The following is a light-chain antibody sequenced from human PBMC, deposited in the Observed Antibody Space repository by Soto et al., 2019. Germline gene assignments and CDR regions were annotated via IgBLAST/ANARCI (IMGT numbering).Light chain of an antibody. V-gene: IGLV2-14*01. CDR3: FSYTSSTAYV. CDR2: EVS. CDR1: SSDVGGYNY. J-gene: IGLJ1*01. Sequence: QSVLTQPASVSGSPGQSITISCTGTSSDVGGYNYVSWYQLHPGEAPKLMIYEVSNRPSGISNRFSASKSGNTASLTISGLQAEDEADYYCFSYTSSTAYVFGTGTKVTVL.